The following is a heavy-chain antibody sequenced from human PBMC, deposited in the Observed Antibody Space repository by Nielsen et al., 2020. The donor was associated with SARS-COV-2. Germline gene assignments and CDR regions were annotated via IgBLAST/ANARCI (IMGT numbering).Heavy chain of an antibody. CDR2: IWNDGSNK. CDR1: GYTFTNHY. V-gene: IGHV3-33*01. J-gene: IGHJ6*02. Sequence: SCKASGYTFTNHYMHWVRQAPGKGLEWVAVIWNDGSNKQYADSVKGRFTISRDNFKNTLFLQMNSLRVEDTAVYFCARDGWDRSTDGMDVWGQGTTVTVSS. CDR3: ARDGWDRSTDGMDV. D-gene: IGHD1-26*01.